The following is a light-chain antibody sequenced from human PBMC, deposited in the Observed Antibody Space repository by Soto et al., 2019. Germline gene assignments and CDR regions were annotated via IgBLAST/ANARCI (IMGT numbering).Light chain of an antibody. J-gene: IGKJ1*01. Sequence: ETVMTQSPATLSVSPGERATLSCRASQSVSSNLVWYQQKPGQAPSLLIYDASTRATVIPSMFSGSGSGTEFTLTNRSLQYADFGIYYCQQYSHWPLTFGQWTKVEIK. CDR3: QQYSHWPLT. CDR2: DAS. V-gene: IGKV3-15*01. CDR1: QSVSSN.